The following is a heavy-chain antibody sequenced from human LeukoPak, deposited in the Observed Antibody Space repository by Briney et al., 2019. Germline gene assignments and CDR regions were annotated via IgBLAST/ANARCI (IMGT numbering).Heavy chain of an antibody. J-gene: IGHJ4*02. CDR2: IKQDGSEK. D-gene: IGHD5-18*01. Sequence: GGSLRLSCSASGFTFSSYWMTWVRQAPVKGLEWVANIKQDGSEKYYVDSVKGRFTISRDNAKNSLYLQMNSLRAEDTAVYYCARDLSGITGYTYGRGIDYWGQGTLVTVSS. CDR1: GFTFSSYW. V-gene: IGHV3-7*01. CDR3: ARDLSGITGYTYGRGIDY.